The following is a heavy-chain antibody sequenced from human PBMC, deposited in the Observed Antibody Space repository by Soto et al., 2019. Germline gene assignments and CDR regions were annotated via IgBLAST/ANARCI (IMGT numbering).Heavy chain of an antibody. D-gene: IGHD4-17*01. Sequence: QITLKESGPTLVKPTQTLTLTCTFSGISLSTRGVGVGWIRQPPGKALEWLALIYWDDDKRYSPSLKSRLTITKDTSKNQVVLTMTNLDPVDTATYYCAHRTTGTFFFGYFDNWGQGTLLTVSS. CDR1: GISLSTRGVG. CDR2: IYWDDDK. J-gene: IGHJ4*02. V-gene: IGHV2-5*02. CDR3: AHRTTGTFFFGYFDN.